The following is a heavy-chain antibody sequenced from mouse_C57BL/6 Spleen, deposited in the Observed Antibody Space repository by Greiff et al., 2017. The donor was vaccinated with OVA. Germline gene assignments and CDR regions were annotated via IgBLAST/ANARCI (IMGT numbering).Heavy chain of an antibody. Sequence: QVQLQQSGAELVKPGASVKISCKASGYAFSSYWMNWVKQRPGKGLEWIGQIYTGDGDTNYNGKFKGKATLTADKSSSTAYMQLSSLTSEDSAVYFCARSGGPYYFDYWGQGTTLTVSS. D-gene: IGHD3-1*01. CDR2: IYTGDGDT. CDR3: ARSGGPYYFDY. V-gene: IGHV1-80*01. CDR1: GYAFSSYW. J-gene: IGHJ2*01.